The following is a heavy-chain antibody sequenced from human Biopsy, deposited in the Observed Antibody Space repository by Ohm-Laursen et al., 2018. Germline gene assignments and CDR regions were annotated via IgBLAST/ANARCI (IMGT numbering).Heavy chain of an antibody. Sequence: SDTLSLTCAVSGGSFSGTYWSWIRQTPGKGLEWIGEINHSGSTKYNPSFESRVTISVDTSKNQFSLNLFSVTAADAARYFCARGEYYAYWSGARKLNYFDYWDQGTLVIVSS. V-gene: IGHV4-34*01. CDR3: ARGEYYAYWSGARKLNYFDY. CDR1: GGSFSGTY. J-gene: IGHJ4*02. D-gene: IGHD3-3*01. CDR2: INHSGST.